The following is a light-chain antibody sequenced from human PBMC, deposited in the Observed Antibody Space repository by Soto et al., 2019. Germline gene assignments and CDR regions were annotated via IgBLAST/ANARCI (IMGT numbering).Light chain of an antibody. CDR1: QSVSSSY. V-gene: IGKV3-20*01. CDR2: GAS. CDR3: QQYGSSSWT. Sequence: EILLTQSPGTLSLSPGEISSLSCRSSQSVSSSYLAWYQQKPGQAPRLLIYGASSRATGIPDRSSGSGSGTDFTLTISRLEPEDFAVYYCQQYGSSSWTFGQGTKVDIK. J-gene: IGKJ1*01.